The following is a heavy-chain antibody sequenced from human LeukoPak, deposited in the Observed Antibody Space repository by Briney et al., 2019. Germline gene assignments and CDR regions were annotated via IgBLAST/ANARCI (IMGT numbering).Heavy chain of an antibody. V-gene: IGHV3-23*01. J-gene: IGHJ4*02. CDR2: ISGSGGST. Sequence: GGSLRLSCAASGFTFSSYATSWVRQAPGKGLEWVSSISGSGGSTYYADSVKGRFTISRDNSKNTLYLQMNSLRAEDTAVYYCAKDPASSSWYYFDYWGQGTLVTVSS. CDR3: AKDPASSSWYYFDY. CDR1: GFTFSSYA. D-gene: IGHD6-13*01.